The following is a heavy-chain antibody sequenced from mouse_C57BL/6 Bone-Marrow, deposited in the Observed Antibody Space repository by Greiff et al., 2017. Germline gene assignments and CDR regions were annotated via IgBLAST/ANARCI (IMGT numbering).Heavy chain of an antibody. CDR2: ISSGGDYI. Sequence: DVKLVESGAGLVKPGGSLKLSCAASGFTFSSYAMSWVRQTPEKRLEWVAYISSGGDYIYYADTVKGRFTISRDNARNTLYLQMSSLKSEDTAMYYCTREPYYYGSSYDWYFDVWGTGTTVTVSS. J-gene: IGHJ1*03. CDR1: GFTFSSYA. D-gene: IGHD1-1*01. V-gene: IGHV5-9-1*02. CDR3: TREPYYYGSSYDWYFDV.